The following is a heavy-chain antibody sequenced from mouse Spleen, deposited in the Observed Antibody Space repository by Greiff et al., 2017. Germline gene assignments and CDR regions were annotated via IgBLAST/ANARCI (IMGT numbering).Heavy chain of an antibody. J-gene: IGHJ1*01. V-gene: IGHV2-5*01. CDR1: GFSLTSYG. D-gene: IGHD2-3*01. CDR2: IWRGGST. CDR3: AKNDGYYVGWYFDV. Sequence: VQLQQSGPGLVQPSQSLSITCTVSGFSLTSYGVHWVRQSPGKGLEWLGVIWRGGSTDYNAAFMSRLSITKDNSKSQVFFKMNSLQADDTAIYYCAKNDGYYVGWYFDVWGAGTTVTVSS.